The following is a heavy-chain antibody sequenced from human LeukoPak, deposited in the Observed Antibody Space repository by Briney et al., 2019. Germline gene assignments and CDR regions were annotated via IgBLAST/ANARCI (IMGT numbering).Heavy chain of an antibody. CDR2: IKQDGSEK. D-gene: IGHD5-24*01. CDR3: ARENRDGYNPYNWFDP. V-gene: IGHV3-7*01. Sequence: PGGSLRLSCAASGFTFSRYWMSWVRQAPGKGLEWVANIKQDGSEKFYVDSAKGRFTISRDNAKNSLFLQVNSLRAEDTAVYFCARENRDGYNPYNWFDPWGQGTLVTVSS. CDR1: GFTFSRYW. J-gene: IGHJ5*02.